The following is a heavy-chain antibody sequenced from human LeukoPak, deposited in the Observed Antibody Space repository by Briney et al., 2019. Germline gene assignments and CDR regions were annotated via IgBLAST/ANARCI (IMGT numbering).Heavy chain of an antibody. CDR2: IRYDGSNK. D-gene: IGHD3-10*01. J-gene: IGHJ5*02. Sequence: PGGSLRLSCAASGFTFSSYGMHWVRQAPGKGLEWVAFIRYDGSNKYYADSVKGRFTISRDNSKNTLYLQMNSLRAEDTAVYYCARNRYYYGSGSYGVPNWFDPWGQGTLVIVSS. CDR3: ARNRYYYGSGSYGVPNWFDP. CDR1: GFTFSSYG. V-gene: IGHV3-30*02.